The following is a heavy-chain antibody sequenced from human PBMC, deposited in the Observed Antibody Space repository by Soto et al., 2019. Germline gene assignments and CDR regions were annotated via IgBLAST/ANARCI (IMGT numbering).Heavy chain of an antibody. CDR2: VYYSGSS. CDR3: AKLSCTSSTCYFPGWFDP. J-gene: IGHJ5*02. V-gene: IGHV4-31*03. D-gene: IGHD2-2*01. Sequence: SETLSLTCTVSSDSIRGGASFWIWIRHPPGKGLEWIANVYYSGSSYYNPSLKSRLTISVDTTKNQFSLQLKSMTAADTAVYYCAKLSCTSSTCYFPGWFDPWGQGTLVTVS. CDR1: SDSIRGGASF.